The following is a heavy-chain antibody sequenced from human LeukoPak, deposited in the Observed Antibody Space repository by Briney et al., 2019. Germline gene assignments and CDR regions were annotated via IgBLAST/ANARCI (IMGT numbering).Heavy chain of an antibody. CDR2: INPNSGGT. V-gene: IGHV1-2*06. CDR3: AREEDYDFWSGYYTGARRGFDY. Sequence: GASVKVSCKASGYTFTGYYMHWVRQAPGQGLEWMGRINPNSGGTNYAQKFQGRVTMTTDTSTSTAYMELRSLRSDDTAVYYCAREEDYDFWSGYYTGARRGFDYWGQGTLVTVSS. CDR1: GYTFTGYY. J-gene: IGHJ4*02. D-gene: IGHD3-3*01.